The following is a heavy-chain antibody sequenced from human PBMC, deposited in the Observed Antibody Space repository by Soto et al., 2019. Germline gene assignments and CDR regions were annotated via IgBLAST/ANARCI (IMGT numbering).Heavy chain of an antibody. J-gene: IGHJ4*02. D-gene: IGHD3-3*01. CDR1: GGSVSSYY. Sequence: SETLSLTCTVSGGSVSSYYWSWIRQSPGKGLEWIGYIYYSGSTKYKPSLKSRVTISVDTSKNQFSLKVSSATAADTAVYYCARVKDFWSGYIGIDYWGQGTLVTVSS. CDR2: IYYSGST. CDR3: ARVKDFWSGYIGIDY. V-gene: IGHV4-59*08.